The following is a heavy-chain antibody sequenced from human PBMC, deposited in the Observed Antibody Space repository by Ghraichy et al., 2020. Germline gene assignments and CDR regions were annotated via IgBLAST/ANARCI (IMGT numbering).Heavy chain of an antibody. Sequence: SAPTLVKPTQTLTLTCTFSGFSLSTSGVGVGWIRQPPGKALEWLALIYWDDDKRYSPSLKSRLTITKDTSKNQVVLTMTNMDPVDTATYYCAHMFGSVTIWGPGFYGMDVWGQGTTVTVSS. J-gene: IGHJ6*02. V-gene: IGHV2-5*02. CDR1: GFSLSTSGVG. D-gene: IGHD4-17*01. CDR2: IYWDDDK. CDR3: AHMFGSVTIWGPGFYGMDV.